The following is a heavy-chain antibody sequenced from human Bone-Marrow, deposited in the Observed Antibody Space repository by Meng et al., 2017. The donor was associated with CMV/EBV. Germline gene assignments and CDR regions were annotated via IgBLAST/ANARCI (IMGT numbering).Heavy chain of an antibody. CDR3: AKDLDTTNLFEVDY. V-gene: IGHV3-33*06. D-gene: IGHD1-14*01. J-gene: IGHJ4*02. CDR1: GFTFSSYD. CDR2: ISYDGIDE. Sequence: GESLKISCAASGFTFSSYDMHWVRQAPGKGLTWVAVISYDGIDEYYADSVKGRFTISRDNSKDTLYLQMNSLRADDTAVYYCAKDLDTTNLFEVDYWGQGTLVTSPQ.